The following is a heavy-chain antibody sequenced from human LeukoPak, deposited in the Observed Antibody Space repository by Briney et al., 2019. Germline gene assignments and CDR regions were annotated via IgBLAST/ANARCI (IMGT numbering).Heavy chain of an antibody. CDR3: ARDGGYFDWPRPRPGKYYFDY. V-gene: IGHV1-18*01. D-gene: IGHD3-9*01. CDR2: ISAYNGNT. CDR1: GYTFTSYG. J-gene: IGHJ4*02. Sequence: WASVKVSCKASGYTFTSYGISWVRQAPGQGLEWMGWISAYNGNTNYAQKLQGRVTMTTDTSTNTAYMELRSLTSDDTAVYFCARDGGYFDWPRPRPGKYYFDYWGQGTLVTVTS.